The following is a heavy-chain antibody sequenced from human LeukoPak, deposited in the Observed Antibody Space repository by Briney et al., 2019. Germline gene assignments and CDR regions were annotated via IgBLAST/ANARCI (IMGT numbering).Heavy chain of an antibody. V-gene: IGHV3-66*01. CDR1: GFTVSSNY. Sequence: GGSLRLSCAASGFTVSSNYMSWVRQAPGKGLEWVSVIYSGGSTYYADSVKGRFTISRDNSKNTLYLQMNSLRAEDTAVYYCARDAYSSGWPTQYYFDYWGQGTLVTVSS. D-gene: IGHD6-19*01. CDR2: IYSGGST. CDR3: ARDAYSSGWPTQYYFDY. J-gene: IGHJ4*02.